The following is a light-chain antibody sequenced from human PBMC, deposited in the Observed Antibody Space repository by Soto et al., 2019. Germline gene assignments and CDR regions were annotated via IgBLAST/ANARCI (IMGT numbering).Light chain of an antibody. CDR2: DAS. J-gene: IGKJ1*01. CDR3: QQYNSYSS. CDR1: QSISSW. V-gene: IGKV1-5*01. Sequence: DLPMTQSPSTLSASVGDRVTITCRASQSISSWLAWYQQKPGKAPKLLIYDASSLESGVPSRFSGSGSGTEFTLTISSLQPDDFATYYCQQYNSYSSFGQGTKVEIK.